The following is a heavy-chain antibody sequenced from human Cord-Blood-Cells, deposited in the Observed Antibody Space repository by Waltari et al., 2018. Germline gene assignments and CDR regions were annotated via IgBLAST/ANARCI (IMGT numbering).Heavy chain of an antibody. V-gene: IGHV4-39*01. CDR1: GGSISSSSYY. J-gene: IGHJ4*02. CDR3: ARQPASSIAARLGFSYFDY. CDR2: IYYSGST. Sequence: QLQLQESGPGLVKPSETLSLTCTVSGGSISSSSYYWGWIRQPPGKGLEWIGGIYYSGSTYYHPSLKSRVTISVDTSKNQFSLKLSSVTAADTAVYYCARQPASSIAARLGFSYFDYWGQGTLVTVSS. D-gene: IGHD6-6*01.